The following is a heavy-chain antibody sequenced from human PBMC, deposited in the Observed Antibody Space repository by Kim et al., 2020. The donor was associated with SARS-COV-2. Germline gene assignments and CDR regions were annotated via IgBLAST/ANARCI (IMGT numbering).Heavy chain of an antibody. J-gene: IGHJ3*02. CDR2: K. Sequence: KSFADSWQGRFAISRDDAKNAVYLQMNSLRTEDTGIYYCAREPKLGSALDIWGQGTVVTVSS. V-gene: IGHV3-30*09. D-gene: IGHD7-27*01. CDR3: AREPKLGSALDI.